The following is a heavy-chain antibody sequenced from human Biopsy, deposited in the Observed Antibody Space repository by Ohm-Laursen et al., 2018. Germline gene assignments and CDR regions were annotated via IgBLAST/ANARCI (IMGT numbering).Heavy chain of an antibody. CDR3: ATKLTGYFHH. D-gene: IGHD3-9*01. CDR2: NIPILGTG. CDR1: GGTFSNYG. Sequence: VKISCNVPGGTFSNYGVNWVRQAPGQGLEWLGGNIPILGTGNYAQKFQDRVTVAADTSTSTATMELRSLRSDDTAVYYCATKLTGYFHHWGQGTLVIVSS. J-gene: IGHJ1*01. V-gene: IGHV1-69*13.